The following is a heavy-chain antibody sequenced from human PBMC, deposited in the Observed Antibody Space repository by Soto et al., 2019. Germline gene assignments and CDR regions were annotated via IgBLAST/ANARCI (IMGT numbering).Heavy chain of an antibody. CDR2: IWYDGSNK. CDR3: AREHSSGWYYYYYYMDV. D-gene: IGHD6-19*01. Sequence: QVQLVESGGGVVQPGRSLRLSCAASGFTFSSYGMHWVRQAPGTGLEWVAVIWYDGSNKYYADSVKGRFTISRDNSKNTLYLQMNSLRAEDTAVYYCAREHSSGWYYYYYYMDVWGKGTTVTVSS. CDR1: GFTFSSYG. V-gene: IGHV3-33*01. J-gene: IGHJ6*03.